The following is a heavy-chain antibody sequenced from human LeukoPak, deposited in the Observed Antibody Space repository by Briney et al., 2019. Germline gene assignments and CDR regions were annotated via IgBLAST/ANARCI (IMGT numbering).Heavy chain of an antibody. Sequence: TGGSLSLSCAASGFTFSSYEMNWVRQAPGKGAGWVSYISSSCSTIYYADSVKGRFTISRDNAKNTLYLQMNSLRAEDTAVYYCARDNEVGWADYWGQGTLVTVSS. CDR1: GFTFSSYE. CDR2: ISSSCSTI. V-gene: IGHV3-48*03. J-gene: IGHJ4*02. CDR3: ARDNEVGWADY. D-gene: IGHD6-19*01.